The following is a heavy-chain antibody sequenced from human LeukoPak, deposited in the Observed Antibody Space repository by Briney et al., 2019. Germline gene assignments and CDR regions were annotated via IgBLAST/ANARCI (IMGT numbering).Heavy chain of an antibody. CDR2: IYPGDSDT. CDR3: ARRRSAHGYFDL. CDR1: GYSFTSYW. V-gene: IGHV5-51*01. J-gene: IGHJ2*01. Sequence: GESLKTSFKGSGYSFTSYWIGWVPQIPGKGLEWMGIIYPGDSDTRYSPSFQGQVTISADKSISTAYLQWSSLKASDTAMYYCARRRSAHGYFDLWGRGTLVTVSS.